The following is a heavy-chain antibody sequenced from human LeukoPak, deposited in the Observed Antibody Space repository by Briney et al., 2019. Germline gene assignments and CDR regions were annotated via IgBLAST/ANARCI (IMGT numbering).Heavy chain of an antibody. CDR2: ISGDGGST. D-gene: IGHD3-22*01. V-gene: IGHV3-43*02. CDR1: GFTFSKYG. CDR3: AKVLGYYDSSGYSQEGGFDY. J-gene: IGHJ4*02. Sequence: GTSLRLSCAASGFTFSKYGMHWVRQAPGKGLEGGSFISGDGGSTYYADSVKGRFTISRDNSKNSLYLQMNSLRTEDTALYYCAKVLGYYDSSGYSQEGGFDYWGQGTLVTVSS.